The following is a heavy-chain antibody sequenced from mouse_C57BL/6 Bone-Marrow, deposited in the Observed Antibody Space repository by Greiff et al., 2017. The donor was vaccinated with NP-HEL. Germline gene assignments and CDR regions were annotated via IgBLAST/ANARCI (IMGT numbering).Heavy chain of an antibody. CDR2: IYPGNSDT. Sequence: EVMLVESGTVLARPGASVKMSCKTSGYTFTSYWMHWVKQRPGQGLEWIGAIYPGNSDTSYNQKFKGKAKLTAVTSASTAYMELSSLTNEDSAVYYCTRSLTTVVATVDFDYWGQGTTLTVSS. V-gene: IGHV1-5*01. CDR3: TRSLTTVVATVDFDY. CDR1: GYTFTSYW. J-gene: IGHJ2*01. D-gene: IGHD1-1*01.